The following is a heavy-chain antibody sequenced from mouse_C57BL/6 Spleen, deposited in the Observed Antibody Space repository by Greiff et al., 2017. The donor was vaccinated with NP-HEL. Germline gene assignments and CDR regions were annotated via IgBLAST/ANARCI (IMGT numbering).Heavy chain of an antibody. Sequence: VQLQQSGAELVRPGTSVKMSCKASGYTFTNYWIGWAKQRPGHGLEWIGDIYPGGGYTNYNEKFKGKATLTADKSSSTAYMQFSSLTSEDSAIYYCARLGTTVVGGYGYFDVWGTGTTVTVSS. V-gene: IGHV1-63*01. CDR2: IYPGGGYT. CDR1: GYTFTNYW. D-gene: IGHD1-1*01. J-gene: IGHJ1*03. CDR3: ARLGTTVVGGYGYFDV.